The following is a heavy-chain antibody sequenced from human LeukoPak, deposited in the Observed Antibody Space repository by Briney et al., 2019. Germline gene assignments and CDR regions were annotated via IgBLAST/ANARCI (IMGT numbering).Heavy chain of an antibody. CDR3: ARDGASGSSRPYYFDY. J-gene: IGHJ4*02. Sequence: SETLSLTCTVSGGSISSYYWSWIRQPPGRGLEWIGRIYTSGSTNYNPSLKSRVTISVDTSKNQFSLKLSSVTAADTAVYYCARDGASGSSRPYYFDYWGQGTLVTVSS. D-gene: IGHD1-26*01. V-gene: IGHV4-4*08. CDR1: GGSISSYY. CDR2: IYTSGST.